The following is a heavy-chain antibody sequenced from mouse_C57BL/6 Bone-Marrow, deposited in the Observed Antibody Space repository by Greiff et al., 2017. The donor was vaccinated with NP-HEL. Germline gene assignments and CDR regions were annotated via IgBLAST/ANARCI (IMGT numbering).Heavy chain of an antibody. V-gene: IGHV1-69*01. CDR1: GYTFTSYW. CDR3: ARDLPYYYGSSSFAY. CDR2: IDPSDSYT. J-gene: IGHJ3*01. Sequence: VQLQQPGAELVMPGASVKLSCKASGYTFTSYWMHWVKQRPGQGLEWIGEIDPSDSYTNYNQKFKGKSTLTVDKSSSTAYMQLSSLTSEDSVVYYCARDLPYYYGSSSFAYWGQGTLVTVSA. D-gene: IGHD1-1*01.